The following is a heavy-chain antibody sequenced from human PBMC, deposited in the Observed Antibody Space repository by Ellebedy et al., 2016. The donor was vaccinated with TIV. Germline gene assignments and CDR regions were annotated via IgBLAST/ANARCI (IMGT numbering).Heavy chain of an antibody. CDR1: GYTFTSYG. V-gene: IGHV1-18*01. Sequence: AASVKVSCKASGYTFTSYGISWVRQAPGQGLEWMGWISAYNGNTNYAQKLQGRVTMTTDTSTSTAYMELRSLRSDDTAVYYCARDLLGFLEWLPSQYYYGMDVWGQGTTVTVSS. J-gene: IGHJ6*02. D-gene: IGHD3-3*01. CDR2: ISAYNGNT. CDR3: ARDLLGFLEWLPSQYYYGMDV.